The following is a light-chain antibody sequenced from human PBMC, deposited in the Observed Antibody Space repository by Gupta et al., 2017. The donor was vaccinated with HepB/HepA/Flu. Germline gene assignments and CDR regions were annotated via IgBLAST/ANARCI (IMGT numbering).Light chain of an antibody. CDR1: SSDVGSYNL. CDR2: GVS. CDR3: CSYAGSSTFVV. Sequence: QSALTQSASVSGSPGQSITISCTGTSSDVGSYNLVSWYQQHPGKAPKLMIYGVSKRPSGVSNRLPGSKAGNTASLTISGLQAEDEADYYCCSYAGSSTFVVFGGGTKLTVL. J-gene: IGLJ2*01. V-gene: IGLV2-23*02.